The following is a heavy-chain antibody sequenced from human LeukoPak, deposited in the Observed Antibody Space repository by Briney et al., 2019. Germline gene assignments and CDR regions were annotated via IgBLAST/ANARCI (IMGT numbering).Heavy chain of an antibody. D-gene: IGHD6-19*01. CDR2: VYSSGNT. CDR3: ARVFTSGWYHWFDR. CDR1: GDSINTNSYP. V-gene: IGHV4-39*07. Sequence: SETLSLTCIVSGDSINTNSYPWGWLRQPPGKGLEWIGTVYSSGNTYYKTSVTSRVTITMDTSKNQFSLKLNSVTAADTAIYYCARVFTSGWYHWFDRWGQGTLVIVSS. J-gene: IGHJ5*02.